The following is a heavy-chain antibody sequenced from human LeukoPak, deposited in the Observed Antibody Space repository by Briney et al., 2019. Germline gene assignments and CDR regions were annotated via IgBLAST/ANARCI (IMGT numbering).Heavy chain of an antibody. CDR3: ARGSEGYCSGGGCYYGMDV. D-gene: IGHD2-15*01. CDR1: GFTFSSYA. J-gene: IGHJ6*01. CDR2: ISSSSSYI. V-gene: IGHV3-21*01. Sequence: GGSLRLSCAASGFTFSSYAMSWVRQAPGKGLEWVSYISSSSSYIYYADSVKGRFTISRDNAESSLYLQMNSLRAEDTAVYYCARGSEGYCSGGGCYYGMDVWGQGTTVTVSS.